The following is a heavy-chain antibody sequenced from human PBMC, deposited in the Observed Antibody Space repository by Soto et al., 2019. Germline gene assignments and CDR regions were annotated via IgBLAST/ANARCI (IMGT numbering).Heavy chain of an antibody. D-gene: IGHD4-4*01. CDR1: GYTFTSYA. J-gene: IGHJ4*02. Sequence: QVQLVQSGAEVKKPGASVKVSCKASGYTFTSYAISWVRQAPGQGLEWMGWINVYNGNKKYAQKFQGRVTMTNDTSTSTVYMELRSLTSDDTAVYYCARDGVAVTTGISGYWGQGTLVTVSS. V-gene: IGHV1-18*01. CDR2: INVYNGNK. CDR3: ARDGVAVTTGISGY.